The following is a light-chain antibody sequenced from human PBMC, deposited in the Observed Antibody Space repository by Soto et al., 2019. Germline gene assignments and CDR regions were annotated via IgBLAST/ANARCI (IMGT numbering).Light chain of an antibody. CDR3: QQINTYPRT. CDR2: LAS. J-gene: IGKJ1*01. CDR1: QGIGSY. Sequence: DVQLTQSPSFLSTSVGDRVTITCRASQGIGSYLAWYQQKPGKAPKFLICLASTLQSGVPSRFSGSGSGTEFNLTISSLQHEDFATYYCQQINTYPRTFGQGTKVDIK. V-gene: IGKV1-9*01.